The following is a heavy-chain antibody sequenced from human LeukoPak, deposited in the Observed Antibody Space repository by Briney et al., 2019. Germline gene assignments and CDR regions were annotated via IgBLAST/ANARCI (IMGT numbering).Heavy chain of an antibody. Sequence: SQTLSLTCTVSGGSISRDYGSWIRQPAGKGLEWIGRIYTSGSTNYNPSLKSRVTMSVDTSKNQFSLKLSSVTAADTAVYYCARGYSSSLFFDYWGQGTLVTVSS. CDR2: IYTSGST. V-gene: IGHV4-4*07. J-gene: IGHJ4*02. CDR1: GGSISRDY. CDR3: ARGYSSSLFFDY. D-gene: IGHD6-13*01.